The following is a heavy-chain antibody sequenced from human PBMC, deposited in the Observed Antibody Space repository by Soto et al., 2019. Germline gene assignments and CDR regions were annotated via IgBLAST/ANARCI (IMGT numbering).Heavy chain of an antibody. CDR1: GFPFSSYG. CDR3: ARAQYSGSYFDACDI. J-gene: IGHJ3*02. CDR2: IWYDGSNK. V-gene: IGHV3-33*03. D-gene: IGHD1-26*01. Sequence: QVHLVESGGGVVQPGRSLRLSCAASGFPFSSYGMHWVRQAPGKGLDWVAVIWYDGSNKYYADPVKGRFTISRDNSKNTLYLQMNSLRVEDTAVYYCARAQYSGSYFDACDIWGQGTRVTVSS.